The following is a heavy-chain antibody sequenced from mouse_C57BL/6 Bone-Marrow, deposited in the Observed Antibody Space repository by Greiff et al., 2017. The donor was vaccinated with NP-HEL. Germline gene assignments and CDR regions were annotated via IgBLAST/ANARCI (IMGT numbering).Heavy chain of an antibody. CDR3: AREELRHFDY. Sequence: VQLQESGAELVKPGASVKMSCKASGYTFTSYWITWVKQRPGQGLEWIGDIYPGSGSTNYNEKFKSKATLTVDTSSSTAYMQLSSLTSEDSAVYYCAREELRHFDYWGQGTTLTVSS. J-gene: IGHJ2*01. CDR1: GYTFTSYW. V-gene: IGHV1-55*01. D-gene: IGHD1-1*01. CDR2: IYPGSGST.